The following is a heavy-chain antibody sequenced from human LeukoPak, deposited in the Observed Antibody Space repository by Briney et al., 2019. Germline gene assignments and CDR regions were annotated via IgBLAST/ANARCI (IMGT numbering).Heavy chain of an antibody. V-gene: IGHV3-21*01. J-gene: IGHJ5*02. CDR3: ARSGGPGTYHQLRYNWFDP. Sequence: PGGSLRLSCAASGFTFSDYHMNWVRQAPGKGLEWLSSITTISRYIYYAGAVKGRFTISRDNAKNSLYLQMNSLRGEDTAVYYCARSGGPGTYHQLRYNWFDPWGQGTLVTVSS. CDR1: GFTFSDYH. D-gene: IGHD3-10*01. CDR2: ITTISRYI.